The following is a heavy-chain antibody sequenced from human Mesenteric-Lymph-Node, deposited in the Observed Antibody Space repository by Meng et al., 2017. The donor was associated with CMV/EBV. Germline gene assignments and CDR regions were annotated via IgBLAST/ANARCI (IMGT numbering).Heavy chain of an antibody. Sequence: GGSLRLSCAASGFTFDDYAMHWVRQAPGKGLEWVSGISWNSGSIGYADSVKGRFTISRDNAKNSLYLQMNSLRAEDTAVYYCARVVGATRLLDYWGQGTLVTVSS. CDR2: ISWNSGSI. CDR3: ARVVGATRLLDY. D-gene: IGHD1-26*01. CDR1: GFTFDDYA. J-gene: IGHJ4*02. V-gene: IGHV3-9*01.